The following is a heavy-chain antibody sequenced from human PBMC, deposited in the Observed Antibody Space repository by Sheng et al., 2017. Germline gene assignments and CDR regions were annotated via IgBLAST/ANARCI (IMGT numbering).Heavy chain of an antibody. V-gene: IGHV3-30*02. CDR1: GFTFSSYG. J-gene: IGHJ4*02. Sequence: VQLVESGGGVVQPGGSLRLSCAASGFTFSSYGMHWVRQAPGKGLEWVAFIRYDGSNKYYADSVKGRFTISRDNSKNTLYLQMNSLRAEDTAVYYCTGYDSSGYWGQGTLVTVSS. D-gene: IGHD3-22*01. CDR2: IRYDGSNK. CDR3: TGYDSSGY.